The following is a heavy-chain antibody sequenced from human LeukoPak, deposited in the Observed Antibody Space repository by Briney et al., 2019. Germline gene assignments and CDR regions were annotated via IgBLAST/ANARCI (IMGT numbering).Heavy chain of an antibody. D-gene: IGHD6-19*01. V-gene: IGHV3-23*01. J-gene: IGHJ4*02. CDR1: GFTFSSYA. CDR3: ATYSSGWSLGGY. Sequence: GGSLRLSCAASGFTFSSYAMTWVRQAPRKGLEWVSGISGSGGSTYYADSVKGRFTISRDNSKNTLYLQMNSLRAEDTAVYYCATYSSGWSLGGYWGQGTLVTVSS. CDR2: ISGSGGST.